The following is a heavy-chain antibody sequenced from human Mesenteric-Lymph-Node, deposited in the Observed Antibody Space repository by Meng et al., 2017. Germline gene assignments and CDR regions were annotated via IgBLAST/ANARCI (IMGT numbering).Heavy chain of an antibody. V-gene: IGHV3-9*01. D-gene: IGHD3-9*01. CDR2: ISWNSGSI. J-gene: IGHJ4*02. CDR3: ARDLTYYDILTGPTLRGGYFDY. Sequence: GGSLRLSCAASGFTLDDYAMHWVRQAPGKGLVWVSGISWNSGSIGYADSVKGRFTISRDNAKNSLYLQMNSLRAEDTAVYYCARDLTYYDILTGPTLRGGYFDYWGQGTLVTVSS. CDR1: GFTLDDYA.